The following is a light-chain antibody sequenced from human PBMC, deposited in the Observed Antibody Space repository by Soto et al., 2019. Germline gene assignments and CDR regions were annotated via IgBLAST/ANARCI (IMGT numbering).Light chain of an antibody. CDR3: QQRSKWPIT. Sequence: EIVMTHSPATLSVSPWERATLSCRASQSVSSNLAWYQQKPGQAPRLLIYGASNRATGIPARFSGSGSGTDFTLTISSLEPEDFAVYYCQQRSKWPITFGQGTRLEIK. CDR2: GAS. J-gene: IGKJ5*01. V-gene: IGKV3-11*01. CDR1: QSVSSN.